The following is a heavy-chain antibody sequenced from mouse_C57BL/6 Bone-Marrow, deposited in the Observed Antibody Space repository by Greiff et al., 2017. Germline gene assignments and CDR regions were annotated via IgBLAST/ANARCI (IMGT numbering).Heavy chain of an antibody. V-gene: IGHV14-4*01. CDR2: IDPENGDT. CDR3: TVFYYGSMWFAY. D-gene: IGHD1-1*01. J-gene: IGHJ3*01. CDR1: GFNIKDDY. Sequence: VQLKESGAELVRPGASVKLSCTASGFNIKDDYMHWVKQRPEQGLEWIGWIDPENGDTEYASKFQGKATITADTSSNTAYLQLSSLTSADTAVYYETVFYYGSMWFAYWGQGTLVTVSA.